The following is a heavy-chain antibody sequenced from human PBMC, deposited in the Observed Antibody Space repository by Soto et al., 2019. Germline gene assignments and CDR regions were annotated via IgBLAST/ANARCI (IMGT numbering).Heavy chain of an antibody. Sequence: QVQLQESGPGLVKPSETLSLTCTVSGGSISSYYWSWIRQPPGKGLEWIGYIYYSGSTNYNPSLTGRVTIPVDTSKNQFSLKLSSVTAADTAVYYCARNRGHIAAAEADYWGQGTLVTVSS. CDR3: ARNRGHIAAAEADY. V-gene: IGHV4-59*01. CDR1: GGSISSYY. CDR2: IYYSGST. J-gene: IGHJ4*02. D-gene: IGHD6-13*01.